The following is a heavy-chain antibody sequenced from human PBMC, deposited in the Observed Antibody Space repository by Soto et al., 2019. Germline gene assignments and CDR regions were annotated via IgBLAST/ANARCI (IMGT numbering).Heavy chain of an antibody. V-gene: IGHV3-23*01. CDR1: GFTFSSYA. CDR3: ASYDSSGYYLYFHY. CDR2: ISTGGDNT. Sequence: GGSLRLSCAASGFTFSSYAMSWVRQAPGRGLEWVSAISTGGDNTYYADSVKGRFTISRDNSKNSLYLQMNSPRAEDTAVYYCASYDSSGYYLYFHYWGQGTLVTVSS. J-gene: IGHJ4*02. D-gene: IGHD3-22*01.